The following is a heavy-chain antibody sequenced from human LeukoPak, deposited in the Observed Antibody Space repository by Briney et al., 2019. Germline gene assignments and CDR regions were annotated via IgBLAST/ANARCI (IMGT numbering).Heavy chain of an antibody. D-gene: IGHD1-7*01. CDR3: ASISSPWNSYFDY. J-gene: IGHJ4*02. CDR1: GGSFSGYY. Sequence: SETLSLTCAVYGGSFSGYYWSWIRQPPGKGLEWIGEINHSGSTNYNPSLKSRVTISVDTSKNQFSLRLSSVTAADTAVYYCASISSPWNSYFDYWGQGTLVTVSS. V-gene: IGHV4-34*01. CDR2: INHSGST.